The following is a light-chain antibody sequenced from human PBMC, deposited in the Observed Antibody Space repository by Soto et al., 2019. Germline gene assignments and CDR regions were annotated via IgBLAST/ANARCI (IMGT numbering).Light chain of an antibody. J-gene: IGKJ5*01. CDR1: QSVSSK. CDR2: GAS. V-gene: IGKV3-15*01. CDR3: QQYNNWPLT. Sequence: IVMTQSETTLSESPGETATLSCRASQSVSSKLAWYQHKPGQAPRLLIHGASTRATGIPARFSGSGSGTDFTLTISSLQSEDFAVYYCQQYNNWPLTFGQGRLLEVK.